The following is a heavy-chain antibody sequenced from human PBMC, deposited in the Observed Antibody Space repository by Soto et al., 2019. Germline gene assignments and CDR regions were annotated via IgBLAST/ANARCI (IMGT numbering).Heavy chain of an antibody. CDR3: TTHWGEATFDL. V-gene: IGHV3-15*01. Sequence: EVQLVESGGGLVKPGGSLGLSCAASGFTFSNAWMSWVRQAPGKGLEWVGRIKSKTDGGTTDYAAPVKGRFTISRDDSKDTLYLQMNSLKTEDTAVYYCTTHWGEATFDLWGRGTLVTVSS. D-gene: IGHD7-27*01. J-gene: IGHJ2*01. CDR2: IKSKTDGGTT. CDR1: GFTFSNAW.